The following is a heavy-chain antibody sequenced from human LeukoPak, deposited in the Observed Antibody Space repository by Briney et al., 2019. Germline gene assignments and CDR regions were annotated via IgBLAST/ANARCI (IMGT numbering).Heavy chain of an antibody. Sequence: GGSLRLSCAASGFTFSSYSMNWVRQAPGKGLEWGSSISSSISYISYADSVKGRFTISRDNAKNSLYLQMNSLRAEDTAVYYCARDKWTTVTTHWGQGTLVTVSS. J-gene: IGHJ4*02. V-gene: IGHV3-21*01. CDR1: GFTFSSYS. CDR3: ARDKWTTVTTH. D-gene: IGHD4-17*01. CDR2: ISSSISYI.